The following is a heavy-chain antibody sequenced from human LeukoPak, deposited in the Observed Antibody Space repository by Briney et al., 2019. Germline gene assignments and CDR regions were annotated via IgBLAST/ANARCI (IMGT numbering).Heavy chain of an antibody. J-gene: IGHJ4*02. CDR3: SRGAIVRGVDY. CDR2: IYYSGST. CDR1: GGSITYYY. D-gene: IGHD3-10*01. V-gene: IGHV4-59*01. Sequence: AETLSLTCTVSGGSITYYYWSWIRQPPGKGLEWIGYIYYSGSTNYTPCLKSRVTISVDTSKNQSSLKLSSVTAADTAVYYCSRGAIVRGVDYWGQGTLVTVSS.